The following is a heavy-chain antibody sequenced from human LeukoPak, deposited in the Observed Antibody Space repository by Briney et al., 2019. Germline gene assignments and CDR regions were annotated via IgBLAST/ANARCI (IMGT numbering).Heavy chain of an antibody. CDR2: INPSGGST. CDR1: GYTFTSYY. J-gene: IGHJ4*02. CDR3: ARDRSSSGYGYYFDY. D-gene: IGHD5-18*01. V-gene: IGHV1-46*01. Sequence: ASVKVSCKASGYTFTSYYMHWVRQAPGQGLEWMGIINPSGGSTSYAQKFQGRVTMTRDMSTSTVYMELSSPRSEDTAVYYCARDRSSSGYGYYFDYWGQGTLVTVSS.